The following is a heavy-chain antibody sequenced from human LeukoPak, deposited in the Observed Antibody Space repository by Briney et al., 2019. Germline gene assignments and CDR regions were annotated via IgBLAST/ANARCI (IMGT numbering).Heavy chain of an antibody. V-gene: IGHV4-34*01. CDR3: ARGSSSWPRPNWFDP. J-gene: IGHJ5*02. CDR1: GGSLSGYY. Sequence: SETLSLTCAVYGGSLSGYYWSWIRHPPGKGLEWNGEINHSGSTNYNPSLKSRVTISVDTSKNQFSLELSSVTAADTAVYYCARGSSSWPRPNWFDPWGQGTLVTVSS. CDR2: INHSGST. D-gene: IGHD6-13*01.